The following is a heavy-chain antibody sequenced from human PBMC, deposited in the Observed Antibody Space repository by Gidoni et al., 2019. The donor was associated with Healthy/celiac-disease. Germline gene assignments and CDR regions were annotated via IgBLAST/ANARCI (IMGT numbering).Heavy chain of an antibody. J-gene: IGHJ6*02. CDR3: AKDSSPYYYYGMDV. V-gene: IGHV3-30*18. Sequence: QVQLVESGGGVVQPGRSLRLSCAASGFTFRSYGMHWVRQAPGKGLEWVAVISYDGSNKYYADSVKGRFTISRDNSKNTLYLQMNSLRAEDTAVYYCAKDSSPYYYYGMDVWGQGTTVTVSS. CDR1: GFTFRSYG. CDR2: ISYDGSNK.